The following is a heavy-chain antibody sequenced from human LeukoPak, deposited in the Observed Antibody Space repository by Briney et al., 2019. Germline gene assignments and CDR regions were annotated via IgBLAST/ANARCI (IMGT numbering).Heavy chain of an antibody. CDR3: VRDQEPEVPTSDSSPSA. CDR2: ISSSGNYI. CDR1: GFTFSFYS. V-gene: IGHV3-21*06. Sequence: GGSLRLSCAASGFTFSFYSMHWVRQAPGKGLEWVSCISSSGNYIYYADSVRGRFIISRDNDKNSLHLQMNILRADDTAVYYCVRDQEPEVPTSDSSPSAWGQGTLVTVSS. J-gene: IGHJ5*02. D-gene: IGHD2-2*01.